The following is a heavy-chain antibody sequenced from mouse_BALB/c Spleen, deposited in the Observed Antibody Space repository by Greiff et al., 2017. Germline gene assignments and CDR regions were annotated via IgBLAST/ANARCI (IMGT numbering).Heavy chain of an antibody. D-gene: IGHD1-1*01. CDR3: AREGYYGSSYSGLLFDY. Sequence: EVKLVESGGGLVKPGGSLKLSCAASGFTFSDYYMYWVRQTPEKRLEWVATISDGGSYTYYPDSVKGRFTISRDNAKNNLYLQMSSLKSEDTAMYYCAREGYYGSSYSGLLFDYWGQGTTLTVSS. V-gene: IGHV5-4*02. J-gene: IGHJ2*01. CDR1: GFTFSDYY. CDR2: ISDGGSYT.